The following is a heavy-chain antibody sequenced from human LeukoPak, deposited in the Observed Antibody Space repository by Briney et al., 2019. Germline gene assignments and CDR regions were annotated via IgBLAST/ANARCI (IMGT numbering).Heavy chain of an antibody. D-gene: IGHD3-9*01. CDR2: ISGSGGSI. V-gene: IGHV3-23*01. J-gene: IGHJ4*02. CDR1: GFTFSSYA. Sequence: GGSLRLSCAASGFTFSSYAMSWVRQAPGKGLEWVSAISGSGGSIYYADSVKGRFTISRDNSKNTLYLQMNSLRAEDSAVYYCAKDRGYFEVFDYWGQGTLVTVSS. CDR3: AKDRGYFEVFDY.